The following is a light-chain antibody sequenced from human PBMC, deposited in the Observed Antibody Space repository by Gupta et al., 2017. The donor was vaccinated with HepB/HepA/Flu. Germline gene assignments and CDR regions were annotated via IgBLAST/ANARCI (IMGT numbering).Light chain of an antibody. J-gene: IGLJ1*01. Sequence: QAVVTQEPSLTVSPGGTVTLTCDSRTGPVTSGHYPYWFQQKPGHAPRTLIYDVNNRASWTPARFSGSLLGGKAALTLSGAQPEDEADYYCLLSYNAVFVFGTGTTITVL. V-gene: IGLV7-46*01. CDR3: LLSYNAVFV. CDR2: DVN. CDR1: TGPVTSGHY.